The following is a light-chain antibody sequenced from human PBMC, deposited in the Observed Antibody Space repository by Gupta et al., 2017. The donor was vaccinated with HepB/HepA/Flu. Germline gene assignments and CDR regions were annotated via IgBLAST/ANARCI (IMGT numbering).Light chain of an antibody. CDR1: QSLGNN. CDR2: GAS. J-gene: IGKJ2*01. CDR3: QQYNIWPFGEAT. V-gene: IGKV3-15*01. Sequence: MTQFPTALSVSPGERVTLSCRASQSLGNNLVWYQQRPGQGPRLLIYGASIRATGVPARFSGSGSGTEFTLTINGLQADDVAVYYCQQYNIWPFGEATFGQGTKLEV.